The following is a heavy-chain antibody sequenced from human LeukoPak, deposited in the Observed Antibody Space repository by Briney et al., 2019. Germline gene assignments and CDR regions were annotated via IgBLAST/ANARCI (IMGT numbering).Heavy chain of an antibody. CDR1: GYTFSGYY. V-gene: IGHV1-2*02. Sequence: ASVKVSCKASGYTFSGYYMHWVRQAPGQGLEWMGWINPKSGGTNEAQKFHDRVTMTRDTSIRTAYMEVSGLSSDDTAGYYCARSPDILTGENFDYWGQGTLVTVSS. CDR2: INPKSGGT. CDR3: ARSPDILTGENFDY. D-gene: IGHD3-9*01. J-gene: IGHJ4*02.